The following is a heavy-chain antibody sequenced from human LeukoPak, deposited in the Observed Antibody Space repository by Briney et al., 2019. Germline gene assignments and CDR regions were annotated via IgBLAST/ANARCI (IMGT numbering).Heavy chain of an antibody. CDR1: GYTFTWYG. CDR2: ISTYDGNT. J-gene: IGHJ4*02. CDR3: ARDNNRSFKFSSFDY. D-gene: IGHD1-14*01. Sequence: GASVKVSCKASGYTFTWYGISWVRQAPGQGLEWMGWISTYDGNTNYAQKLQGRLTMTRDTSTSTAYMELRSLRSDDTAVYYCARDNNRSFKFSSFDYWGQGTLVTVSS. V-gene: IGHV1-18*01.